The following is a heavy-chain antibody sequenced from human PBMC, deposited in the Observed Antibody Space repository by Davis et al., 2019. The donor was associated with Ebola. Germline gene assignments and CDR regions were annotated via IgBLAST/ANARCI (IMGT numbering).Heavy chain of an antibody. V-gene: IGHV3-53*01. CDR3: ASRTYGSGSN. Sequence: GGSLRLSCAASGFTVSSNYMTWVRQAPGKGLEWVSIFYSGAGGSTYYADSVKGRFTISRDNSRSTLYLQMNSLRADDTAVYYCASRTYGSGSNWGQGTLVTVSS. J-gene: IGHJ4*02. CDR2: FYSGAGGST. D-gene: IGHD3-10*01. CDR1: GFTVSSNY.